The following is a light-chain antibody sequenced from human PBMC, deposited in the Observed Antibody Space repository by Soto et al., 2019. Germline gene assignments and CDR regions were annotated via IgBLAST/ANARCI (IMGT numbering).Light chain of an antibody. Sequence: QSALTQPRSVSGSPGQSVTISCTGTNSDVGGYNSVSWYQQHPGKAPQLIIYDVSKRPSGVPDRFSASKSGNTASLTMSGLQAEDEADYYCLSYAGSYIYVFGTGTKLTVL. V-gene: IGLV2-11*01. CDR3: LSYAGSYIYV. CDR2: DVS. J-gene: IGLJ1*01. CDR1: NSDVGGYNS.